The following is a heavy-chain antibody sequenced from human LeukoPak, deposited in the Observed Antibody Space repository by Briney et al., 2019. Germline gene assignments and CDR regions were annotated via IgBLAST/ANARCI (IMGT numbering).Heavy chain of an antibody. V-gene: IGHV4-61*02. CDR1: GGSISSGSHY. Sequence: SETLSLTCTVSGGSISSGSHYRSWIRQPAGKGLEWIGRIYTSGSTNYNPSLKSRVTIAVDTSKNQFSLKLSSVTAADTAVYYCARVSYNGFDPWGQGTLVTVSS. CDR2: IYTSGST. D-gene: IGHD5-18*01. CDR3: ARVSYNGFDP. J-gene: IGHJ5*02.